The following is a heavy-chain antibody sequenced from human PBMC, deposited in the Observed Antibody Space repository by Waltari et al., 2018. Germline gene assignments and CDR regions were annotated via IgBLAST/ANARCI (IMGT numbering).Heavy chain of an antibody. J-gene: IGHJ4*02. D-gene: IGHD3-3*01. CDR3: ARYDFWSGYPFDY. CDR2: ISSSSSYR. Sequence: EVQLVESGGGLVKPGGSLRLSCAASGFTFSSYSMNWVRQAPGKGLDGVSSISSSSSYRYYADSVKGRFTMSRDNAKNALYLQMNSLRAEDTAVYYCARYDFWSGYPFDYWGQGTLVTVSS. CDR1: GFTFSSYS. V-gene: IGHV3-21*01.